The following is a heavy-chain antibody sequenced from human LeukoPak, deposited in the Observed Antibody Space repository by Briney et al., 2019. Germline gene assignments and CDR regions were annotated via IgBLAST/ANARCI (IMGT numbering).Heavy chain of an antibody. CDR2: IYTSGST. J-gene: IGHJ6*03. Sequence: SETLSLTCTVSGGSISSYYWSWLRQPAGKGLEWIGRIYTSGSTNYNPSLKSRVTMSVDTSKNQFSMKLSSVTAADTGVYYCARSGVVRGVIYYYYMDVWGKGTTVTISS. CDR1: GGSISSYY. CDR3: ARSGVVRGVIYYYYMDV. D-gene: IGHD3-10*01. V-gene: IGHV4-4*07.